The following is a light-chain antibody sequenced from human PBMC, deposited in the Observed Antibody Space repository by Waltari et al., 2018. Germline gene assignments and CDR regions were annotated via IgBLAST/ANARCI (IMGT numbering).Light chain of an antibody. CDR2: SNS. J-gene: IGLJ3*02. CDR3: VVWDDSLKSWV. Sequence: QSVVTQPPSASGTPGQRVTISCSGSSSNITGHNVIWSQHIPEKAPTLLIYSNSHRRSGVPDRFSASKSGTSASLAITGLQSEDEGDYYCVVWDDSLKSWVIGGGTKLTVL. V-gene: IGLV1-44*01. CDR1: SSNITGHN.